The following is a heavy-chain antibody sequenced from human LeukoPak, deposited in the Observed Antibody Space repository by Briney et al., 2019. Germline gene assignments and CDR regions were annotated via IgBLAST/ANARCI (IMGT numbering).Heavy chain of an antibody. CDR2: ISPSGAST. D-gene: IGHD1-1*01. V-gene: IGHV1-46*01. CDR3: TRGGYGGPRVAFYY. J-gene: IGHJ4*01. CDR1: GYTFTRYY. Sequence: ASVKVCCKASGYTFTRYYMHWVRQAPGQGLEWMGIISPSGASTSYAQKFQGRVTMTRDTSTSTVYMELSSLRSEDTAVYYCTRGGYGGPRVAFYYWGQGTLVTVSS.